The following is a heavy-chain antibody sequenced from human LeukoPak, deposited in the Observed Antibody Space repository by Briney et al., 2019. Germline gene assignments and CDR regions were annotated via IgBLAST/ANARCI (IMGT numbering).Heavy chain of an antibody. J-gene: IGHJ6*02. CDR1: GGSISSYY. V-gene: IGHV4-59*01. CDR2: IYYSGST. CDR3: ARQATGNYYCYGMDV. Sequence: PSETLSLTCTVSGGSISSYYWSWIRQPPGKGLEWIGCIYYSGSTNYNPSLKSRVTISVDTSKNQFSLKLSSVTAADTAVYYCARQATGNYYCYGMDVWGQGTTVTVSS. D-gene: IGHD3-9*01.